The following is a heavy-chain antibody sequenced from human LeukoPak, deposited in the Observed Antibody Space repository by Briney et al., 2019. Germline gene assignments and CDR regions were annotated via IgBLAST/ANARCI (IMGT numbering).Heavy chain of an antibody. V-gene: IGHV3-49*03. CDR2: IRSKVYGGTT. D-gene: IGHD3-22*01. J-gene: IGHJ4*02. Sequence: DYAMSWFRQAPGKGLEWVGFIRSKVYGGTTEYAASVKGRFTISRDDSKSIAYLQMNSLKTEDTAVYYCTRDELSDYYNYWGQGTLVTVSS. CDR1: DYA. CDR3: TRDELSDYYNY.